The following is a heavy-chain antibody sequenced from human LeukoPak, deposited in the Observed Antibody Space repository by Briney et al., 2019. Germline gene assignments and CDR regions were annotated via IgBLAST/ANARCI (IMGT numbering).Heavy chain of an antibody. Sequence: PGGSLRLSCAASGFTFSDYYMSWIRQPPGKGLEWIGEINHSGNTNYNPSLKSRVTISVDTSKNQFSLKLSSVTAADTAVYYCARFARGLAAAPDYWGQGTLVTVSS. D-gene: IGHD6-13*01. CDR2: INHSGNT. V-gene: IGHV4-34*01. J-gene: IGHJ4*02. CDR1: GFTFSDYY. CDR3: ARFARGLAAAPDY.